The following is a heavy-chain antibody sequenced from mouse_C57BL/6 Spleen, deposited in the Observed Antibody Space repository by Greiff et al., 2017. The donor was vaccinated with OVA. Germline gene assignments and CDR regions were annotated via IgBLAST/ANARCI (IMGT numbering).Heavy chain of an antibody. Sequence: VQLQESGAELVMPGASVKLSCKASGYTFTSYWMHWVKQRPGQGLEWIGEIDPSDSYTNYNQKFKGKSTLTVDKSSSTAYMQLSSLTSEDSAVYYCARKDYYGSSYEGAMDYWGQGTSVTVSS. D-gene: IGHD1-1*01. J-gene: IGHJ4*01. CDR3: ARKDYYGSSYEGAMDY. V-gene: IGHV1-69*01. CDR2: IDPSDSYT. CDR1: GYTFTSYW.